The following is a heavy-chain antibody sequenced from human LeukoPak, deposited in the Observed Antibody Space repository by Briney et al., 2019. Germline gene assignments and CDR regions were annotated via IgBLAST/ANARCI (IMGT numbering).Heavy chain of an antibody. D-gene: IGHD3-22*01. CDR3: ASVRYDSSGYYYNSGWYFDL. CDR1: GGSISSSSYY. Sequence: SETLSLTCTVSGGSISSSSYYWGWIRQPPGKGLEWIGSIYYSGSTYYNPSLKSRVTISVDTSKNQFSLKLSSVTAADTAVYYCASVRYDSSGYYYNSGWYFDLWGRGTLVTVSS. CDR2: IYYSGST. J-gene: IGHJ2*01. V-gene: IGHV4-39*01.